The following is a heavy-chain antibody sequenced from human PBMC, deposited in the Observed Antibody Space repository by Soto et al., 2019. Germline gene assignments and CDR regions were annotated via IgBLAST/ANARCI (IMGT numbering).Heavy chain of an antibody. Sequence: QVQLVESGGGLVKPGGSLRLSCAASGFTFSDYYMTWIRQAPGKGLEWVAYISSSGSTIYYADSVKGRFTVSRENAKNSLNLQMNSLRAEDTAVYYCASDPYYYASEYWGQGTLVTVSS. CDR3: ASDPYYYASEY. V-gene: IGHV3-11*01. J-gene: IGHJ4*02. D-gene: IGHD3-10*01. CDR2: ISSSGSTI. CDR1: GFTFSDYY.